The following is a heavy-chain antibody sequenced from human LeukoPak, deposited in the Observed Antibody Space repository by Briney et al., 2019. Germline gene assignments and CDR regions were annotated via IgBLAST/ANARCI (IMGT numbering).Heavy chain of an antibody. J-gene: IGHJ5*02. CDR3: ARDTAMVTYWFDP. V-gene: IGHV1-2*02. CDR2: INPNSGGT. Sequence: ASVKVSCKASGYTFTGYYMHWVRQAPGQGLEWMGWINPNSGGTNYAQKFQGSVTMTRDTSITTAYMELNRLRSDDTAVYYCARDTAMVTYWFDPWGQGTLVTVSS. CDR1: GYTFTGYY. D-gene: IGHD5-18*01.